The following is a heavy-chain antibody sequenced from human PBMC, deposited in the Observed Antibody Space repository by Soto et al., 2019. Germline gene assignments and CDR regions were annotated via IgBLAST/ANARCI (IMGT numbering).Heavy chain of an antibody. CDR2: IYYSGST. D-gene: IGHD2-2*01. CDR3: ARDSSLYCSSTSCYGGGYYYYMDV. Sequence: TSETLSLTCTVSGGSISSYYGSWIRQPPGKGLEWIGYIYYSGSTNYNPSLKSRVTISVDTSKNQFSLKLSSVTAADTAVYYCARDSSLYCSSTSCYGGGYYYYMDVWGKGTTVTVSS. V-gene: IGHV4-59*01. J-gene: IGHJ6*03. CDR1: GGSISSYY.